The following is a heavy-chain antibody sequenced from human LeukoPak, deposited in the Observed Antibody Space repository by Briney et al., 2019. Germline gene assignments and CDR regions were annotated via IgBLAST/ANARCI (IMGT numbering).Heavy chain of an antibody. CDR3: ARDVRNYYDSSGYSLFDY. CDR1: GFSINSGYY. CDR2: IYRRGST. D-gene: IGHD3-22*01. Sequence: SETLSLTRTVSGFSINSGYYWGWTRQSPGKGLEWIGNIYRRGSTHYNPSLKSPGTLSMDTSKNQFSLKLSSVTGADTAVYYCARDVRNYYDSSGYSLFDYRGQGTLFTVSS. V-gene: IGHV4-38-2*02. J-gene: IGHJ4*02.